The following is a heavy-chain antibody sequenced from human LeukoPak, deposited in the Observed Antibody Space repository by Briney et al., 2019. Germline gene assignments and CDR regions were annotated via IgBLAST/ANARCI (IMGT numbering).Heavy chain of an antibody. CDR1: ALTVNSNY. Sequence: PGGSLRLSCAASALTVNSNYMSWVRQAPGKGLEWVSYISSSSSTIYYADSVKGRFTISRDNAKNSLYLQMNSLRAEDTAVYYCARDRSLFQHWGQGTLVTVSS. J-gene: IGHJ1*01. CDR3: ARDRSLFQH. CDR2: ISSSSSTI. V-gene: IGHV3-48*04.